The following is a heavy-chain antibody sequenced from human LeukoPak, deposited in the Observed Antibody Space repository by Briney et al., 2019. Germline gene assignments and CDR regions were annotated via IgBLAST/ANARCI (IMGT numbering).Heavy chain of an antibody. V-gene: IGHV3-23*01. CDR3: AKPPQSALVVPAAIPLWKY. Sequence: GGSLRLSCAASGFTFSSYGMSWVRQAPGKGLEWVSAISGSGGSTYYADSVKGRFTISRDNSKNTLYLQMNSLRAEDTAVYYCAKPPQSALVVPAAIPLWKYWGQGTLVTVSS. CDR1: GFTFSSYG. J-gene: IGHJ4*02. D-gene: IGHD2-2*01. CDR2: ISGSGGST.